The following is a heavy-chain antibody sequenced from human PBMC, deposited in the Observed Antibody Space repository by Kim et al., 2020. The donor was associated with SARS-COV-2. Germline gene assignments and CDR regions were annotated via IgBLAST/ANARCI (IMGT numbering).Heavy chain of an antibody. D-gene: IGHD3-10*01. Sequence: GGSLRLSCAASGFNFSTYWMHWVRQAPGKGLVWVSRINSDGSSTTYADSVKGRFSISRDNPKNTLYLQMNSLRAEDTAGYYCGRDYGRWFGSDWGQGPLVTVSS. J-gene: IGHJ4*02. V-gene: IGHV3-74*01. CDR2: INSDGSST. CDR3: GRDYGRWFGSD. CDR1: GFNFSTYW.